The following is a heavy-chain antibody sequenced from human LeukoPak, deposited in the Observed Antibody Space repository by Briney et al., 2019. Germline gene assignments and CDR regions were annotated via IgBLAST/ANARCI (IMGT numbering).Heavy chain of an antibody. V-gene: IGHV3-30*02. CDR2: IRYDVSNK. CDR3: AKDGRYYDFWSGYLPLDYYYYMDV. Sequence: PGGSLRLSCAASGFTFSSYGMHWVRQAPGKGLEWVAFIRYDVSNKYYADSVKGRFTISRDNSKNTLYLQMNSLRAEDTAVYYCAKDGRYYDFWSGYLPLDYYYYMDVWGKGTTVTVSS. J-gene: IGHJ6*03. D-gene: IGHD3-3*01. CDR1: GFTFSSYG.